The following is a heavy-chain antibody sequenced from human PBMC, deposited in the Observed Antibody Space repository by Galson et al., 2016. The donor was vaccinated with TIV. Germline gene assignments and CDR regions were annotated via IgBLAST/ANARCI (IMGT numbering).Heavy chain of an antibody. CDR2: INPKTGAT. D-gene: IGHD3-10*01. V-gene: IGHV1-2*02. Sequence: SVKVSCKASGYSFTGYFMHWVRQAPGQGLEWMGWINPKTGATTYAQEFQGRITMTRDTSASTVYMELNRLQSDDTAVYCCARSDSYYKYALDVWGQGTTVTVSS. CDR3: ARSDSYYKYALDV. CDR1: GYSFTGYF. J-gene: IGHJ3*01.